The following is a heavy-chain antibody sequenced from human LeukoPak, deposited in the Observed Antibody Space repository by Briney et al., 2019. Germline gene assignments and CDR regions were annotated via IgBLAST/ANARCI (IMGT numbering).Heavy chain of an antibody. CDR1: GGSISSGDYY. V-gene: IGHV4-61*09. CDR2: YYYTENT. J-gene: IGHJ5*02. D-gene: IGHD3-10*01. Sequence: SQTLSLTCTVSGGSISSGDYYWSWIRQPPGKGLEWIGYYYYTENTNYNPSLKSRVTTSADTSKNQFSLKLSSVTAADTAVYYCARTESITMVRTWGQGTLVTVSS. CDR3: ARTESITMVRT.